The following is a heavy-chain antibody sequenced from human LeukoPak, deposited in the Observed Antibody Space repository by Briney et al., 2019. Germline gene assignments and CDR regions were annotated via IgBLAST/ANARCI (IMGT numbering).Heavy chain of an antibody. V-gene: IGHV3-66*01. CDR3: ARAPRELGSYYYFDY. Sequence: GGSLRLSCAASGLTISSNYMAWVRQAPGKGLEWVSVIYSGGNTYHADSVKGRFTVSRDNSKNTLFLQMKSLGVEDTAVYFCARAPRELGSYYYFDYWGQGTLVTVSS. CDR2: IYSGGNT. D-gene: IGHD1-26*01. CDR1: GLTISSNY. J-gene: IGHJ4*02.